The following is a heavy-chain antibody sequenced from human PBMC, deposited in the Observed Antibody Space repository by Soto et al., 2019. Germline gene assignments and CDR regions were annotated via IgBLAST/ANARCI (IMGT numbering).Heavy chain of an antibody. Sequence: QAGGSLRLSCAASGFTFSSYAMSWVRQAPGKGLEWISYISSSGPTAYYASSVEGRFTISRDNANNSVYLQMDSLRAEDTALYYCTRAAWFPYLSFYWGQGALVTVSS. CDR2: ISSSGPTA. CDR1: GFTFSSYA. D-gene: IGHD3-10*01. CDR3: TRAAWFPYLSFY. V-gene: IGHV3-48*03. J-gene: IGHJ4*02.